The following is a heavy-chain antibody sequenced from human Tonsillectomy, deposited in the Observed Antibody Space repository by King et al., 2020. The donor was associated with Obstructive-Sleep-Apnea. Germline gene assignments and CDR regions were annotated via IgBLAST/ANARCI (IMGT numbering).Heavy chain of an antibody. CDR1: GFTSSNYW. CDR2: IKEDGSDK. J-gene: IGHJ4*02. CDR3: ARGSRYTNDY. Sequence: VQLVESGGGLVQPGGSLRLSCAASGFTSSNYWMSWVRQAPGKGLEWVANIKEDGSDKYYVDSVKGRFTISRDNAKNSLYLQMNSLRAEDTGVYYCARGSRYTNDYWGQETLVTVSS. V-gene: IGHV3-7*01. D-gene: IGHD3-16*02.